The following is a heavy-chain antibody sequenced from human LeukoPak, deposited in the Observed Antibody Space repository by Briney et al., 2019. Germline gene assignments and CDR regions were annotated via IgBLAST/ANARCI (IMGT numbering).Heavy chain of an antibody. V-gene: IGHV1-18*04. CDR2: ISAYNGNT. J-gene: IGHJ4*02. CDR3: ARASTYYDFWSGYSRKQDFDY. Sequence: GASVTVSCKASGYTFTSYYMHWVRQAPGQGLEWMGWISAYNGNTNYAQKLQGRVTMTTDTSTSTAYMELRSLRSDDTAVYYCARASTYYDFWSGYSRKQDFDYWGQGTLVTVSS. D-gene: IGHD3-3*01. CDR1: GYTFTSYY.